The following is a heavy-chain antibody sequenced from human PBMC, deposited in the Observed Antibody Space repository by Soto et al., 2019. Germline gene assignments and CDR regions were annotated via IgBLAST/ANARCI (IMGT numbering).Heavy chain of an antibody. CDR1: GGSFSGYY. V-gene: IGHV4-34*01. CDR2: INHSGST. J-gene: IGHJ5*02. CDR3: ATRKTGPNNWFDP. D-gene: IGHD1-1*01. Sequence: QVQLHQWGAGLLKPSETLSLTCAVYGGSFSGYYWSWIRQPPGKGLEWIGEINHSGSTNYNPSLKSRVTIPVDTSKNQFSLKLSSVTAADTAVYYCATRKTGPNNWFDPWGQGTLVTVSS.